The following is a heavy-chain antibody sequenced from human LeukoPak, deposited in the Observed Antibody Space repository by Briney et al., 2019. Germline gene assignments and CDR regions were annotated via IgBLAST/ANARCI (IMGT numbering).Heavy chain of an antibody. CDR2: ISSSSSYI. J-gene: IGHJ4*02. D-gene: IGHD5-18*01. Sequence: GGSLRLSCAASGFTFSSYSMNWVRQAPGKGLEWVSSISSSSSYIYYADSVKGRFTISRDNAKNSLYLQMNSLRAEDTAVYHCARDQSSPGIQLLIDYWGQGTLVTVSS. V-gene: IGHV3-21*01. CDR1: GFTFSSYS. CDR3: ARDQSSPGIQLLIDY.